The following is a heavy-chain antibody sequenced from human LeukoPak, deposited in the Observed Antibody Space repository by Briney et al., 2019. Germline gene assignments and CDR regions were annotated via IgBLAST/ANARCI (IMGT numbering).Heavy chain of an antibody. CDR3: ARVPADY. CDR2: ISSSSSHI. Sequence: GGSLRLSCAASGFTFSSYWMNWVRQAPGKGLEWVSSISSSSSHIYYADSVKDRFTISRDNAKNSLYLQMNSLRAEDTAVYYCARVPADYWGQGTLVTVSS. CDR1: GFTFSSYW. V-gene: IGHV3-21*01. J-gene: IGHJ4*02.